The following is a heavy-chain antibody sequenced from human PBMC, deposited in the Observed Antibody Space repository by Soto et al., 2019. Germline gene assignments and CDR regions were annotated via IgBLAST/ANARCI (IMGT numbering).Heavy chain of an antibody. D-gene: IGHD6-13*01. CDR3: AREGWDIAAVGTSLFFDY. V-gene: IGHV4-59*01. Sequence: SETLSLTCTVSGGSISNYYWSWIRQPPWKGLEWIGYIYSSGSTHYNPSLQSRVTISIDTSKNQVSLKVNSVTAADTAVYYCAREGWDIAAVGTSLFFDYWGQGTLVTVSS. CDR2: IYSSGST. J-gene: IGHJ4*02. CDR1: GGSISNYY.